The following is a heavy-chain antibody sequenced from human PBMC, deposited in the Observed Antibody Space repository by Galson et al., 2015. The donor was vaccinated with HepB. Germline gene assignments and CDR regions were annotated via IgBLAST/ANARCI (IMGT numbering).Heavy chain of an antibody. V-gene: IGHV3-23*01. Sequence: SLRLSCAASGFTFSSYAMSWVRQAPGKGLEWVSAISGSGGSTYYTDSVKGRFTISRDNSKNTLYLQMNSLRAEDTAVYYCAKDIASLSRYYFDYWGQGTLVTVSS. D-gene: IGHD3-16*02. J-gene: IGHJ4*02. CDR2: ISGSGGST. CDR3: AKDIASLSRYYFDY. CDR1: GFTFSSYA.